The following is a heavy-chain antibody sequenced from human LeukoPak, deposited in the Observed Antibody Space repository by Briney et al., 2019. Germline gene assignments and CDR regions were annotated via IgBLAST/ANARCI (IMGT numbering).Heavy chain of an antibody. V-gene: IGHV1-69*01. D-gene: IGHD3-22*01. Sequence: SVTVSFKASGGTFSSYAISWVRQAPGQGLEWMGGIIPIFGTANYAQKFQGRVTITADESTSTAYMELSSLRSEDTAVYYCARDLTYYYDSSGYYWDAFDIWGQGTMVTVSS. CDR3: ARDLTYYYDSSGYYWDAFDI. J-gene: IGHJ3*02. CDR2: IIPIFGTA. CDR1: GGTFSSYA.